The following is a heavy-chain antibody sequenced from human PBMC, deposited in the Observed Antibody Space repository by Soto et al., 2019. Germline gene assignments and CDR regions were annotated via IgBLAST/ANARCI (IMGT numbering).Heavy chain of an antibody. CDR3: ARGVDGRPGLYFDY. CDR2: IYYSGGP. CDR1: GGSISSGDYY. J-gene: IGHJ4*02. V-gene: IGHV4-31*03. Sequence: QVHLQESGPGLVKPSQTLPLTCTVSGGSISSGDYYWSWIRQHPGKGLEWIGYIYYSGGPYYNPSLKSRVTITIDTSKNQFSLKLSSVTAADTAVYFCARGVDGRPGLYFDYWGQGTLVTVSS. D-gene: IGHD1-1*01.